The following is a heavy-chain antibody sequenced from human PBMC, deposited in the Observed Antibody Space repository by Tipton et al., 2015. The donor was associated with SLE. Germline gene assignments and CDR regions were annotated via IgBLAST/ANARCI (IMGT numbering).Heavy chain of an antibody. D-gene: IGHD2-2*01. V-gene: IGHV1-46*01. J-gene: IGHJ4*02. Sequence: QVQLVQSGAEVKKPGDSVKLSCKASGDTFSPYYIHWVRQAPGQGLEWMGMIDPSGAFTPYAQKFQGKVTMTRDTSTSTFYMELSSLRSEDSAIYYCARERGFCTGASCYGADSWGQGTLVTVSS. CDR3: ARERGFCTGASCYGADS. CDR2: IDPSGAFT. CDR1: GDTFSPYY.